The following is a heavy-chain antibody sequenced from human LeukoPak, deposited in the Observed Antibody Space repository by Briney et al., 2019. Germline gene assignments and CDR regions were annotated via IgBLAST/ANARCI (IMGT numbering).Heavy chain of an antibody. Sequence: GGSLRLSCEASGFTFNSYAMSWVRQAPGKGLEWVSYISGSGGSTIIADSVKGRFTISRDDSTNTVYLQMNSLKAEDTAVYYCTRLLAEGSWGQGTLVTVSS. J-gene: IGHJ4*02. CDR3: TRLLAEGS. CDR2: ISGSGGST. CDR1: GFTFNSYA. V-gene: IGHV3-23*01.